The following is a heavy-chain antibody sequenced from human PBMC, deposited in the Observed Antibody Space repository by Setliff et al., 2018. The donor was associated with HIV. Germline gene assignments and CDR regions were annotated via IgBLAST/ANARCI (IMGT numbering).Heavy chain of an antibody. CDR2: LNTDGSST. V-gene: IGHV3-74*03. CDR1: GFTFSSYW. J-gene: IGHJ6*02. D-gene: IGHD3-10*01. Sequence: GSLRLSCAASGFTFSSYWMHWVRQAPGKGLVWVSRLNTDGSSTKYADSVKGRFTISRDNAKNSMDLQMNSLRAEDTAIYYCARKLRPGHGVDVWGQGTTVTVSS. CDR3: ARKLRPGHGVDV.